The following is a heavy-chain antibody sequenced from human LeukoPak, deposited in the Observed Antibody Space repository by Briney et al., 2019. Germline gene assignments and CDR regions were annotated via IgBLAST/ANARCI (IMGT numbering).Heavy chain of an antibody. CDR3: ARDKREYYDSSGYYYGGAFDI. D-gene: IGHD3-22*01. Sequence: GGSLSLSCASSGFTFSDYYMSWIRQAPGKGLEWVSYISSSGSTIYYADSVKGRFTISRDNAKNSLYLQMNSLRAEDTAVYYCARDKREYYDSSGYYYGGAFDIWGQGTMVTVSS. CDR2: ISSSGSTI. J-gene: IGHJ3*02. V-gene: IGHV3-11*01. CDR1: GFTFSDYY.